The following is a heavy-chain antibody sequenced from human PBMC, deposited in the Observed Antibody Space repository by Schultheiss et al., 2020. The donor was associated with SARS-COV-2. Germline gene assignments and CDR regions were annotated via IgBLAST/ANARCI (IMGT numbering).Heavy chain of an antibody. D-gene: IGHD3-10*01. CDR3: ASWVRGAMDGWFDP. CDR1: GGSISSGGYS. CDR2: IYHSGST. Sequence: SETLSLTCAVSGGSISSGGYSWSWIRQPPGKGLEWIGYIYHSGSTNYNPSLKSRVTISVDTSKNQFSLKLSSVTAADTAVYYCASWVRGAMDGWFDPWGQGTLVTVSS. V-gene: IGHV4-30-2*02. J-gene: IGHJ5*02.